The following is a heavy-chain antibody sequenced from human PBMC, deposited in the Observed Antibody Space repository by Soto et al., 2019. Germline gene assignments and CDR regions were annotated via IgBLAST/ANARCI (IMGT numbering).Heavy chain of an antibody. D-gene: IGHD2-21*02. Sequence: PSETLSLTCTVSGGSISSSSYYWGWIRQPPGKGLEWIGYIYYSGSTNYNPSLKSRVTISVDTSKNQFSLKLSSVTAADTAVYYCAIGADCGGDCSPYYFDYWGQGTLVTVSS. CDR3: AIGADCGGDCSPYYFDY. J-gene: IGHJ4*02. CDR1: GGSISSSSYY. CDR2: IYYSGST. V-gene: IGHV4-61*05.